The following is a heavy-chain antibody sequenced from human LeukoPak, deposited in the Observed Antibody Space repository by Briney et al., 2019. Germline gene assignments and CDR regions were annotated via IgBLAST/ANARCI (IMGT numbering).Heavy chain of an antibody. D-gene: IGHD5-24*01. CDR3: VKDIQLST. CDR1: GFTFSSYA. Sequence: HPGGSLRLSCAASGFTFSSYAMSWVRQAPGKGLEWVSLIGSSGGSTYYADSVKGRFTISRDNSNHTLSLQMNSLRVEDTAIYYCVKDIQLSTWGLGTMVTVSS. CDR2: IGSSGGST. V-gene: IGHV3-23*01. J-gene: IGHJ3*01.